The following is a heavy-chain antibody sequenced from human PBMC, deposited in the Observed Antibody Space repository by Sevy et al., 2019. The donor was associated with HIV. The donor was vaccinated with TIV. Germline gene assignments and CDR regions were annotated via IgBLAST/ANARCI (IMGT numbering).Heavy chain of an antibody. J-gene: IGHJ3*02. CDR3: ARDAGNYHDSSNYQYVYAFDI. D-gene: IGHD3-22*01. Sequence: ETLSLTCTVSGGSIGRYFWSWIRQSPGRGLEWIGYIYFDGTTGYNSSLKSRVTISLDTSKNQFSLSLNSVTAADTAVYYCARDAGNYHDSSNYQYVYAFDIWGQGTLVTVSS. CDR2: IYFDGTT. V-gene: IGHV4-59*01. CDR1: GGSIGRYF.